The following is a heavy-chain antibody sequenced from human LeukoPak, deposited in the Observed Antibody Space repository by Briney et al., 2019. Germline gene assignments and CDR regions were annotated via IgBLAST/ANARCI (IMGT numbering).Heavy chain of an antibody. D-gene: IGHD3-10*01. V-gene: IGHV4-39*07. CDR2: IYYSGST. J-gene: IGHJ6*03. CDR3: ARVGNTYYYGSGSMDV. CDR1: GGSISSSSYY. Sequence: PSETLSLTCTVSGGSISSSSYYWGWIRQPPGKGLEWIGSIYYSGSTYYNPSLKGRVTISVDTSKNQFSLKLSSVTAADTAVYYCARVGNTYYYGSGSMDVWGKGTTVTVSS.